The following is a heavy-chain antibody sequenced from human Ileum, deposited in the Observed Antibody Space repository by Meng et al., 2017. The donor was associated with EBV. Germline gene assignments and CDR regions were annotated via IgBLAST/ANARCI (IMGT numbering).Heavy chain of an antibody. CDR2: TYRMYRWYY. Sequence: VPLQESGPGLVPPSASLSPSCVIPGDSVSSHKTAWIWIMQSPPRGLERLVRTYRMYRWYYDYALSVKSRINISPDTSKNQVSLQLNSVTDEDTGIYYCATSRIAKFDRWGQGTLVTVSS. CDR3: ATSRIAKFDR. J-gene: IGHJ5*02. CDR1: GDSVSSHKTA. V-gene: IGHV6-1*01.